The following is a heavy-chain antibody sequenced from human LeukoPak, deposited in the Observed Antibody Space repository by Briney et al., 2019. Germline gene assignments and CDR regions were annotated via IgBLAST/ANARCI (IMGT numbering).Heavy chain of an antibody. Sequence: PGGSLRLSCAVSGLTVSSSHTSWVRQAPGKGLEWVSVIYSGGGTSYADSVKGRFTISRDNSKNTLSLQMNSLRAEDTAVYYCAKKPFEVGYFDYWGQGTLVTVSS. D-gene: IGHD2-2*01. J-gene: IGHJ4*02. CDR2: IYSGGGT. V-gene: IGHV3-66*01. CDR1: GLTVSSSH. CDR3: AKKPFEVGYFDY.